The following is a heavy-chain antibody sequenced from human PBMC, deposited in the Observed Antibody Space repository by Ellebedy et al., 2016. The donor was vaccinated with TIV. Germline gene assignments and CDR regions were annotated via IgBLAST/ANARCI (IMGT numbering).Heavy chain of an antibody. D-gene: IGHD3-16*01. Sequence: MPSETLSLTCIFSNGSVTTHYWSWIRQPPGKGLEWIGHFYYRGSPNYNPSLKSRVTMLIDTSKNQFSLKVTSVTAADTAVYYCARFDAGGRAAFDIWGQGTMVTVSS. CDR1: NGSVTTHY. CDR3: ARFDAGGRAAFDI. V-gene: IGHV4-59*08. CDR2: FYYRGSP. J-gene: IGHJ3*02.